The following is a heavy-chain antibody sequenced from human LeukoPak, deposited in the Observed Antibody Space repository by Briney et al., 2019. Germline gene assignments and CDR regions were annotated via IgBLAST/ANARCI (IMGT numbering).Heavy chain of an antibody. J-gene: IGHJ4*02. CDR3: ARNNWNDDEYYFDY. V-gene: IGHV3-30*04. D-gene: IGHD1-20*01. CDR1: GFTFSSYA. CDR2: ISYDGSNK. Sequence: PGGSLRLSCEASGFTFSSYAMHWVRQAPGKGLEWVAVISYDGSNKYYADSVKGRFTISRDNSKNTLYLQMNSLRAEDTAVYYCARNNWNDDEYYFDYWGQGTLVTVSS.